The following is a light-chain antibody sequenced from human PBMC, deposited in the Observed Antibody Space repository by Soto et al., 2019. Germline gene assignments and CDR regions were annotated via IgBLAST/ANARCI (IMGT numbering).Light chain of an antibody. J-gene: IGKJ5*01. CDR3: QQRSDWPHT. V-gene: IGKV3-11*01. CDR1: QSVSTY. Sequence: EIVLTQSPATLSLSPGERATLSCRASQSVSTYLAWYQQKPGQAPRLLIYDASNRATGIPARFSGSGSGTDFTLTISSLEPEDFAVYYCQQRSDWPHTFGQGTRLEIK. CDR2: DAS.